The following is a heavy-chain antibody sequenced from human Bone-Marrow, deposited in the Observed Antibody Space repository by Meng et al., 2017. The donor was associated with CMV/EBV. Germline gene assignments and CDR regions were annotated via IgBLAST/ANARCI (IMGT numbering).Heavy chain of an antibody. J-gene: IGHJ6*02. V-gene: IGHV5-51*01. CDR3: ARQKKTPITIFGGTYYYYGMDV. CDR2: IYPGDSDT. Sequence: GGSLRLSCKGSGYSFTSYWIGWVRQMPGKGLEWMGIIYPGDSDTRYSPSFQGQVTISADKSIGTAYLQWSSLKASDTAMYYCARQKKTPITIFGGTYYYYGMDVWGQGTTVTVSS. CDR1: GYSFTSYW. D-gene: IGHD3-3*01.